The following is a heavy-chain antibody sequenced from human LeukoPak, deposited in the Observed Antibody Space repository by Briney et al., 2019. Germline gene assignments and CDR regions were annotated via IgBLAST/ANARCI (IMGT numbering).Heavy chain of an antibody. CDR3: ARAVWSGLSGRWFDP. Sequence: PGGSLRLSCVASGFTVSSNYMSWVRQAPGKGLEWVSVIYSGGSTYYADSVKGRFTISRDNSKNTLYLQMNSLRAEDTAVYYCARAVWSGLSGRWFDPWGQGTLVTVSS. CDR1: GFTVSSNY. J-gene: IGHJ5*02. CDR2: IYSGGST. V-gene: IGHV3-53*01. D-gene: IGHD3-3*01.